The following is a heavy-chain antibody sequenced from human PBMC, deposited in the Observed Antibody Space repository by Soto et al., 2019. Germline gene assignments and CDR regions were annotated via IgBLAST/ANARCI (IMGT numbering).Heavy chain of an antibody. CDR2: INPNSGGT. Sequence: QVQLVQSGAEVKKPGASVKVSCKASGYTFTGYYMHWVRQAPGQGLEWMGWINPNSGGTNYAQKFQGWVTMTRDTAISTAYMELSRLRSDDTAVYSCARDSAAVPVSGFDPWGQGTLVTVSS. V-gene: IGHV1-2*04. J-gene: IGHJ5*02. CDR3: ARDSAAVPVSGFDP. CDR1: GYTFTGYY. D-gene: IGHD6-25*01.